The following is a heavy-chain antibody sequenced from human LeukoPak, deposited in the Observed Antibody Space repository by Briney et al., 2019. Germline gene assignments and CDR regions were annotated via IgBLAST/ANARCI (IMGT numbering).Heavy chain of an antibody. V-gene: IGHV3-30*04. CDR1: GFTFSSYA. J-gene: IGHJ4*02. CDR3: AGRAVAGFDY. D-gene: IGHD6-19*01. Sequence: PERSLRLSCAASGFTFSSYAMHWVRQAPGKGLEWVAVISYDGSNKYYADSVKGRFTISRDDSKNTLYLQMNSLRAEDTAVYYCAGRAVAGFDYWGQGTLVTVSS. CDR2: ISYDGSNK.